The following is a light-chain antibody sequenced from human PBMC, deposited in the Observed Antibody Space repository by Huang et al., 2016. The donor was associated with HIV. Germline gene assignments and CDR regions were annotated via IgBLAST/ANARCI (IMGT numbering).Light chain of an antibody. J-gene: IGKJ1*01. Sequence: DIVLTQSPDSLAVSLGERATINCKSSQNILSTSNNKNFLAWYQLKPGRPPKILISWASTREPGVPDRFSGSGSGTDFALTISSLQPEDVAIYYCQQYYTRPVFGQGTKVEI. CDR1: QNILSTSNNKNF. CDR2: WAS. CDR3: QQYYTRPV. V-gene: IGKV4-1*01.